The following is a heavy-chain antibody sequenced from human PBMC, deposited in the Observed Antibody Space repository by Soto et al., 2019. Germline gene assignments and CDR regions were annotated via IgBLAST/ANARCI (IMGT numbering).Heavy chain of an antibody. D-gene: IGHD1-7*01. CDR1: GYTFTSYY. Sequence: ASVKVSCKASGYTFTSYYMHWVRQAPGQGLEWMGIINPSGGSTSYAQKFQGRVTMTRDTSTSTVYMELSSLRSEDTAVYYCFRAGGPTTNPPYFFYYWRQGTRVTVSS. CDR3: FRAGGPTTNPPYFFYY. J-gene: IGHJ4*02. CDR2: INPSGGST. V-gene: IGHV1-46*03.